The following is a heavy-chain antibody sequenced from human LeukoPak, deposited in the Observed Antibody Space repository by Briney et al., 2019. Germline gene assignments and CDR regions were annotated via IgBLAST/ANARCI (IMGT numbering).Heavy chain of an antibody. CDR1: GGTFSSYA. J-gene: IGHJ4*02. CDR3: AGSSRDYVWGSFDY. Sequence: SVKVSCKASGGTFSSYAISWVRQAPGQGLEWMGGIIPIFGTANYAQKFQGRVTITTDESTSTAYMELSSLRSEDTAVYYCAGSSRDYVWGSFDYWGQGTLVTVSS. D-gene: IGHD3-16*01. CDR2: IIPIFGTA. V-gene: IGHV1-69*05.